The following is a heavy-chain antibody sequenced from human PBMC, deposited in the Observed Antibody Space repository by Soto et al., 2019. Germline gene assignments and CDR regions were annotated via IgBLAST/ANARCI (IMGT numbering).Heavy chain of an antibody. CDR2: ISAYNGNT. CDR1: GYTFTSYG. V-gene: IGHV1-18*01. J-gene: IGHJ6*03. D-gene: IGHD3-3*01. CDR3: ARGTRFLEWLSPYYMDV. Sequence: ASVKVSCKASGYTFTSYGISWVRQAPGQGLEWMGWISAYNGNTNYAQKLQGRVTMTTDTSTSTAYMELRSLRSDDTAVYYCARGTRFLEWLSPYYMDVWGKGTTVTVSS.